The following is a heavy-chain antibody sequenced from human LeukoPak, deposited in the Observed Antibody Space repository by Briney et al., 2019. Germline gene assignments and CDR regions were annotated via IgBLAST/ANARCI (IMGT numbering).Heavy chain of an antibody. D-gene: IGHD3-10*01. J-gene: IGHJ6*02. CDR3: AGVSVFYGSGGYGMDV. CDR1: GFSFTTYA. CDR2: ITNGGGST. V-gene: IGHV3-64*02. Sequence: GGSLRLSCAASGFSFTTYAMCWVRRAPGKGLEYVSAITNGGGSTYYADSVKGRFTISRDNSKNTLYLQMSSLRAADMTLYYCAGVSVFYGSGGYGMDVWGQRTTVTASS.